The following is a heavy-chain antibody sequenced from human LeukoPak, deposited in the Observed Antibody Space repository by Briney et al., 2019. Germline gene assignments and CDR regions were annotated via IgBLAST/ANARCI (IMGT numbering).Heavy chain of an antibody. CDR3: ARGGSSSHMDV. V-gene: IGHV1-8*02. J-gene: IGHJ6*03. Sequence: GASVKVSCKASGGTFSSYAINWVRQATGQGLEWMGWMNPNSGNTGYAQKFQGRVTMTRNTSISTAYMELSSLRSEDTAVYYCARGGSSSHMDVWGKGTTVTISS. CDR2: MNPNSGNT. CDR1: GGTFSSYA. D-gene: IGHD6-6*01.